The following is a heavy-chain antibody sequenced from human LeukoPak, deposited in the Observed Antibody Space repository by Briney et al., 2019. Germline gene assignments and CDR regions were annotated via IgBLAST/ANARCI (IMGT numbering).Heavy chain of an antibody. CDR3: ARGDRGGD. CDR2: INGDGTQK. J-gene: IGHJ4*02. Sequence: GGSLRLSCAASGFKFSHHNMNWVRQAPGKGLEWVAAINGDGTQKFYVDSMEGRFTISRDNAKNSLYLQMDSLRAEDTAVYYCARGDRGGDWGQGTLVTVSS. CDR1: GFKFSHHN. D-gene: IGHD3-10*01. V-gene: IGHV3-7*05.